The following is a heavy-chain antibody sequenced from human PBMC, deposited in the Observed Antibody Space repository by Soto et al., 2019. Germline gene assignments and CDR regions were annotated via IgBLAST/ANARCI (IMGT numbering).Heavy chain of an antibody. CDR3: ARDKEDVVVVVAPLFDP. V-gene: IGHV3-30*09. CDR2: ISNDGNNK. CDR1: GFTFSTYA. D-gene: IGHD2-15*01. J-gene: IGHJ5*02. Sequence: QVQLVQSGGGVVQPGKSLRLSYAASGFTFSTYAMHWVRQTPGKGLEWVAIISNDGNNKYYADSVKGRFGISRDNSKNTVYLQMNSLRPEDTAVYYCARDKEDVVVVVAPLFDPWGQGTLVTVSS.